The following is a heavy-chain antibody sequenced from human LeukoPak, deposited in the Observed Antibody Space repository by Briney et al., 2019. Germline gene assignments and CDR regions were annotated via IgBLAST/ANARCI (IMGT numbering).Heavy chain of an antibody. CDR3: ASPDWDRSSTSCYRDV. D-gene: IGHD2-2*01. Sequence: SETLSLTCAVYGGSFSGYYWSWIRQPPGEGLEWIGEINHSGSTNYNPSLKSRVTISVDTSKNQFSLKLSSVTAADTAVYYCASPDWDRSSTSCYRDVWGQGTTVTVSS. CDR1: GGSFSGYY. V-gene: IGHV4-34*01. J-gene: IGHJ6*02. CDR2: INHSGST.